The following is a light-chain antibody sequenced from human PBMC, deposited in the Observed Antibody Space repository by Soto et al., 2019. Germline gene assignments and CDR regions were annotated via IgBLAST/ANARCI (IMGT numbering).Light chain of an antibody. CDR3: QQRSNWPPIT. CDR1: QTVSST. V-gene: IGKV3-11*01. Sequence: EIVLTQSPGTLSLSPGERVTLSCRASQTVSSTLAWYQQKPGQAPRLLIYDASNRATGIPARFSGSGSGTDFTLTISSLEPEDFAVYYCQQRSNWPPITFGQGTRLEI. J-gene: IGKJ5*01. CDR2: DAS.